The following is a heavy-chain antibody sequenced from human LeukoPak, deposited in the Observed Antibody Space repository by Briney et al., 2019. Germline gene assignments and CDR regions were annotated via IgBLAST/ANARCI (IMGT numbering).Heavy chain of an antibody. V-gene: IGHV1-3*01. J-gene: IGHJ5*02. Sequence: GASVKASCTASGYTLTTYAMHWVRQAPGQRLEWMGWINGDNGNTKYSQKFQGRVAITRDTSAYTGYMELRGLSSADTAVYFCARAPYDILTGYSLNWFDPWGQGTLVTVSS. CDR3: ARAPYDILTGYSLNWFDP. CDR1: GYTLTTYA. CDR2: INGDNGNT. D-gene: IGHD3-9*01.